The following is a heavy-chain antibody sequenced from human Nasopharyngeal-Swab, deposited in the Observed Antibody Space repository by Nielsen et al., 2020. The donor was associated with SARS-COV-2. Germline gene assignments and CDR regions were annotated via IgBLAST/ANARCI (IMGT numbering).Heavy chain of an antibody. CDR1: GYSFRTYG. J-gene: IGHJ4*02. CDR3: AKDLRGPYFF. Sequence: GGSLRLSCVASGYSFRTYGMSWVRQAPGKGLEWVAAIVGSGDNSGSGGSTYYADSVKGRFTISRDNPKNTLSLQMNSLRAEDTAVYYCAKDLRGPYFFWGQGTLVTVSS. D-gene: IGHD2/OR15-2a*01. V-gene: IGHV3-23*01. CDR2: IVGSGDNSGSGGST.